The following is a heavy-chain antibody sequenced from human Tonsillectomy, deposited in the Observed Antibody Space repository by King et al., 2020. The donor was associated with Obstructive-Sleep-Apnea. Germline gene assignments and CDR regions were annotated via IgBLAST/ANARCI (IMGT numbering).Heavy chain of an antibody. Sequence: VQLVESGGGLVQPGGSLRLSFAASGFTFSSYSMNWVRQAPGKGLEWVSYISSRSSTIYYADSVTGRFTISRDNSKNSLYLQMNSLRAEDTAVYYCARATDPHPLCRYYYYGMDVWGQGTTVTVPS. CDR2: ISSRSSTI. CDR3: ARATDPHPLCRYYYYGMDV. V-gene: IGHV3-48*04. CDR1: GFTFSSYS. J-gene: IGHJ6*02.